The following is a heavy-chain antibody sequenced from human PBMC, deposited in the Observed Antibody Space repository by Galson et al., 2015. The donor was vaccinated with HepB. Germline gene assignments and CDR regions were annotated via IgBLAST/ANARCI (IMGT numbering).Heavy chain of an antibody. V-gene: IGHV3-7*03. CDR2: IKQDGREK. D-gene: IGHD5-18*01. CDR1: GFPFNKYW. CDR3: ARGRDTHP. J-gene: IGHJ4*02. Sequence: SLRLSCAVSGFPFNKYWMSWVRQAPGKGPEWVANIKQDGREKYYVDSVKGRFTISRDNAENSVYLEMNSLRVEDTAVYYCARGRDTHPWGQGILVTVSS.